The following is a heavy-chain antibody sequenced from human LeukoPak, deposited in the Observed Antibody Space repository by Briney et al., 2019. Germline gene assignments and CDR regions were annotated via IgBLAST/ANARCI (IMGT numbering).Heavy chain of an antibody. Sequence: SGTLSLTCAVSGGSINSNWWSWVRQPPGKGLEWIGETSRSGSTNYNSSLKGRVSISTDTSKNRFCLKVNSVNAADTAVYYCARTRAFCYSFCGFDIWGQGTLVTVSS. CDR2: TSRSGST. D-gene: IGHD5/OR15-5a*01. V-gene: IGHV4-4*02. CDR1: GGSINSNW. J-gene: IGHJ3*02. CDR3: ARTRAFCYSFCGFDI.